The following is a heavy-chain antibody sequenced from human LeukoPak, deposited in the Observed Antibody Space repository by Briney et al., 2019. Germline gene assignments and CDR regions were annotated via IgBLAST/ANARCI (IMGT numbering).Heavy chain of an antibody. D-gene: IGHD6-19*01. CDR2: IIHSGGT. V-gene: IGHV4-34*01. Sequence: PSETLSLTCAVSGGSFNGYSYTWIRQPPGKELEWIGEIIHSGGTSYNPSLKSRLTISVDTSRKQFSLKLTSVTAADTALYFCARGPLAFRRVAGIFSWGRGTQVTVSS. CDR3: ARGPLAFRRVAGIFS. J-gene: IGHJ5*02. CDR1: GGSFNGYS.